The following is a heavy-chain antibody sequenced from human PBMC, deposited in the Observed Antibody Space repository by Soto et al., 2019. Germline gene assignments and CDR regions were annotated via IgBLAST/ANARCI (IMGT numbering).Heavy chain of an antibody. CDR1: LYSFTSYW. J-gene: IGHJ4*02. D-gene: IGHD2-15*01. V-gene: IGHV5-51*01. CDR2: ICPGDSDT. CDR3: ARILAPWSVYYFDY. Sequence: PLKVSCQGSLYSFTSYWICLVLHLPCKFLECMWIICPGDSDTRYSPSFQGQVTISADKSISTAYLQWSSLKASDTAMYYCARILAPWSVYYFDYWGQGTLVTAPQ.